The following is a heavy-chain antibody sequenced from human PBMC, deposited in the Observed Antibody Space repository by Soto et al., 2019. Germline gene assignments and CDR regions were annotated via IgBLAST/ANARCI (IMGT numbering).Heavy chain of an antibody. CDR1: GYNFTSYW. CDR3: ARRVSSGWYYYYYAVDV. V-gene: IGHV5-51*01. J-gene: IGHJ6*02. Sequence: GESLKISCKASGYNFTSYWIGWVRQMPGKGLEWMGIIYPGDSDTRYSPSFQGQVTISADRSISTAYLQWSSLKASDTAMYYCARRVSSGWYYYYYAVDVWGQGTTVTVS. D-gene: IGHD6-19*01. CDR2: IYPGDSDT.